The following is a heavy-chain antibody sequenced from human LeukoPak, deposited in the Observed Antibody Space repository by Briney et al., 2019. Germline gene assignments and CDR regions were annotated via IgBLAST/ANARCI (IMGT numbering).Heavy chain of an antibody. D-gene: IGHD1-26*01. V-gene: IGHV1-69*05. CDR3: ARVVYSGSYYPDY. Sequence: ASVKVSFKASGGTFNNYAVSWVRQAPGQGLEWMGGIIPIFGTANYAQKFQGRVTITTDESTSTAYMELSSLRSEDTAVYYCARVVYSGSYYPDYWGQGTLVTVSS. CDR2: IIPIFGTA. CDR1: GGTFNNYA. J-gene: IGHJ4*02.